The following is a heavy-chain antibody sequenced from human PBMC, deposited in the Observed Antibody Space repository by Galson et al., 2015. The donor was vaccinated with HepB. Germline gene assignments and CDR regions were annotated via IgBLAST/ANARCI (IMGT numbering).Heavy chain of an antibody. CDR2: IKQDGSEK. V-gene: IGHV3-7*03. CDR3: VRVGRWVRDWLDGMDV. D-gene: IGHD3-9*01. J-gene: IGHJ6*02. Sequence: SLRLSCAASGFTFSSYWMSWVRQAPGKGLEWVANIKQDGSEKYYVDSVRGRFTISGDNAKNSLYLQMNSLRAEDTAVYYCVRVGRWVRDWLDGMDVWGQGTTVTVSS. CDR1: GFTFSSYW.